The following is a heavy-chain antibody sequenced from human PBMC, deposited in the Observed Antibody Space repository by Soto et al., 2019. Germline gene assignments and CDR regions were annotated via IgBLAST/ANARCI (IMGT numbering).Heavy chain of an antibody. V-gene: IGHV4-39*01. D-gene: IGHD3-10*01. J-gene: IGHJ5*02. Sequence: PSETLSLTCTVSGGSISSSDYYWGWIRQPPGKGLEWIGTVDYSGTSSYNPSLEGRVTISVDTSRNQFSLKVNSVTAADTAVYYCARRTPLYASESYRFDPWGQGALVTVYS. CDR3: ARRTPLYASESYRFDP. CDR2: VDYSGTS. CDR1: GGSISSSDYY.